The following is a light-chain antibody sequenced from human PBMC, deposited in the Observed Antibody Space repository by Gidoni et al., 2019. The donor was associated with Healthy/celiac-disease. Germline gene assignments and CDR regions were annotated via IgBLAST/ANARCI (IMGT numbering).Light chain of an antibody. CDR3: QQYGSSPRGLT. CDR2: DAS. CDR1: QSVSSSY. Sequence: EIVLTQSPATLSLSPGERATLSCGASQSVSSSYLAWYQQKPGLAPRLPIYDASSRATGIPDRFSGSGSGTDFTLTISRLEPEDFAVYYWQQYGSSPRGLTFGGGTKVEIK. J-gene: IGKJ4*01. V-gene: IGKV3D-20*01.